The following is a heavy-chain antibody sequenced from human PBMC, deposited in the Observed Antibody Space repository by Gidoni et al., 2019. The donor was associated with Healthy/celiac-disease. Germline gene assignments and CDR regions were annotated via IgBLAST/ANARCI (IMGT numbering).Heavy chain of an antibody. CDR1: GYTFTGYY. J-gene: IGHJ6*03. Sequence: QVQPSPSGAEVTKPGASVKASCKASGYTFTGYYFHWLRQAPGQGLEWMGRINPNSGGTNYAQKFQGRVTMTRDTSISTAYMELSRLRSDDTTVYYCAPRDIVVVPAASGAGRPGYYYMDVWGKGTTVTVSS. CDR2: INPNSGGT. V-gene: IGHV1-2*06. D-gene: IGHD2-2*01. CDR3: APRDIVVVPAASGAGRPGYYYMDV.